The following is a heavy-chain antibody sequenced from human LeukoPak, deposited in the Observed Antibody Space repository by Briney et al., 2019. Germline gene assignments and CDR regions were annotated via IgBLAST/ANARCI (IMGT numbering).Heavy chain of an antibody. CDR2: IISDGSSI. Sequence: GGSLRLSCAASGFTFSSYWVHWVRQAPGKGLVWVSRIISDGSSITYADSVKGRFTISRDNAKNTLYLQMNSLRVEDTAVYYCAREGRVSGYDFDCWGQGTLVTVSS. V-gene: IGHV3-74*03. J-gene: IGHJ4*02. CDR1: GFTFSSYW. CDR3: AREGRVSGYDFDC. D-gene: IGHD5-12*01.